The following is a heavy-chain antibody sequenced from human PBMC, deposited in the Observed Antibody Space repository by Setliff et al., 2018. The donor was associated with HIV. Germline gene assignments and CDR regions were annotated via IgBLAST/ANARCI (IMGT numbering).Heavy chain of an antibody. CDR2: IKSKTDGGTT. CDR3: TTDDNYDFWSGT. V-gene: IGHV3-15*01. D-gene: IGHD3-3*01. Sequence: KSGGSLRLSCAASGFIFSTYGMSWVRQAPGKGLEWVGRIKSKTDGGTTDYAAPVKGRFTISRDDSKNTLYLQMNSLKTEDTAVYYCTTDDNYDFWSGTWGQGTLVTVSS. CDR1: GFIFSTYG. J-gene: IGHJ4*02.